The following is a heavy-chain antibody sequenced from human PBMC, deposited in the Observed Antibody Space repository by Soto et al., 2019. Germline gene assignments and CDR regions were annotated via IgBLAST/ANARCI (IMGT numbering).Heavy chain of an antibody. CDR2: IGTIGDT. CDR3: AKEYDSSGNYPDY. CDR1: GLSFSTYE. Sequence: GGSLRLSCAASGLSFSTYEMHWVRQAPGKGLEWVSAIGTIGDTYYPASVKGRFTISRDNSKNTLYLQMSSLRAEDTALYYCAKEYDSSGNYPDYWGQGTLVTVSS. J-gene: IGHJ4*02. D-gene: IGHD3-22*01. V-gene: IGHV3-13*01.